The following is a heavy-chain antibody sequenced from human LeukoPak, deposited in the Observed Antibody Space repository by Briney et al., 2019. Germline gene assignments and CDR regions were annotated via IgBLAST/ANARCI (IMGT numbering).Heavy chain of an antibody. J-gene: IGHJ3*02. D-gene: IGHD2-2*01. CDR3: ARARGYCSSTSCPYDAFDI. CDR2: INPNSGGT. V-gene: IGHV1-2*04. Sequence: ASVKVSCKASGYTFTGYYMHWVRQAPGQGLEWMGWINPNSGGTNYAQKFQGWVTMTRDTSISTAYMELRSLRSDDTAVYYCARARGYCSSTSCPYDAFDIWGQGTMVTVSS. CDR1: GYTFTGYY.